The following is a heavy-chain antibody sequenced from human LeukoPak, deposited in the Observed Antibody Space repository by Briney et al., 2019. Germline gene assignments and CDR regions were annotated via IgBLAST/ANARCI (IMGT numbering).Heavy chain of an antibody. Sequence: PGGSLRLSCAVSGFSFSSSWMSWVRQAPGKGLEWVANINQDGSEKNYVDSVKGRFTISRDNAKNSLNLQMNSLRAEDTAVYYCARGRPPGDWGQGTLVTVSS. CDR1: GFSFSSSW. J-gene: IGHJ4*02. CDR2: INQDGSEK. CDR3: ARGRPPGD. D-gene: IGHD1-26*01. V-gene: IGHV3-7*05.